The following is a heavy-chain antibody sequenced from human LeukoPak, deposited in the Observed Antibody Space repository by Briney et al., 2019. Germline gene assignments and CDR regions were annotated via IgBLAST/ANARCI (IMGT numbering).Heavy chain of an antibody. D-gene: IGHD3-22*01. J-gene: IGHJ4*02. Sequence: PSETLSLTCTVSGGSISSYYWSWIRQPPGKGLEWIGYIYYSGSTNYNPSLKSRVTISVDTSKNQFSLKLSSVTAADTAVYYCARHWDDSSGYYFDYWGQGTLVTVSS. CDR3: ARHWDDSSGYYFDY. CDR1: GGSISSYY. V-gene: IGHV4-59*08. CDR2: IYYSGST.